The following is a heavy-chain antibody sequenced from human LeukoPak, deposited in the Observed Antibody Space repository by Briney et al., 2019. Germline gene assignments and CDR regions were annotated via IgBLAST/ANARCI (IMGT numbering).Heavy chain of an antibody. CDR1: GYTFTSYG. D-gene: IGHD6-13*01. CDR2: IHPVTGDT. Sequence: GASVKVSCKASGYTFTSYGISWVRQAPGQGLEWMGWIHPVTGDTNYAQRFQGRVTMTRDTSINTAYMELSSLRSNDTAVFYCARAHLIAAPGYNWFDPWGQGTLVTVSS. J-gene: IGHJ5*02. CDR3: ARAHLIAAPGYNWFDP. V-gene: IGHV1-2*02.